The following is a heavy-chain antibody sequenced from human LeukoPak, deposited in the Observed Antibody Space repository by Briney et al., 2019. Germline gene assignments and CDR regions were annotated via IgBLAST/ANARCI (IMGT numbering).Heavy chain of an antibody. D-gene: IGHD3-10*01. V-gene: IGHV5-51*01. Sequence: GESLKISCKGSGYTFIYYWIGWVRQKPGKGLGWMGIIYAGDSDTRYGPSCQGQVTVSVDKSINTAYMQLSSLEAWDTAIYYCARHTGSGSYFDYWGQGTLGTVSS. J-gene: IGHJ4*02. CDR1: GYTFIYYW. CDR2: IYAGDSDT. CDR3: ARHTGSGSYFDY.